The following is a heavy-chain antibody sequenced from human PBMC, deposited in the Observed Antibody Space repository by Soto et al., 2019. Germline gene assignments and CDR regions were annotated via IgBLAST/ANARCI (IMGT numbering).Heavy chain of an antibody. CDR2: ISSDGRNE. CDR3: ARKWYGELGEGWFDP. D-gene: IGHD3-10*01. V-gene: IGHV3-30*04. J-gene: IGHJ5*02. Sequence: HVQLVESGGGVVQPGMSLRLSCTASGFTFSDFAMHWVRQVPGKGLEWVALISSDGRNEYYADSVKGQFTISRDNSENTLFLQMDSLRPEDAALYYCARKWYGELGEGWFDPWGHGTLVTVSS. CDR1: GFTFSDFA.